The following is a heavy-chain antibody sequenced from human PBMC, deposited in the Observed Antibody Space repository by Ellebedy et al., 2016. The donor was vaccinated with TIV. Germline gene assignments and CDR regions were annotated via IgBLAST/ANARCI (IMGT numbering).Heavy chain of an antibody. J-gene: IGHJ4*02. V-gene: IGHV3-53*01. CDR2: IYSGGST. D-gene: IGHD3-10*01. Sequence: GGSLRLSCAASEFTVSSNYMSWVRQAPGKGLEWVSVIYSGGSTYYADSVRGRFTISRDNSKNTLYLQMNSLKAEDTAVYYCARETWFGELLSVEYWGQGTLVTVSS. CDR3: ARETWFGELLSVEY. CDR1: EFTVSSNY.